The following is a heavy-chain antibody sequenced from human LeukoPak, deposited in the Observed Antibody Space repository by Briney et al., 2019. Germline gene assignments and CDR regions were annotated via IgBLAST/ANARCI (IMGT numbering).Heavy chain of an antibody. CDR1: GYTFSRYD. Sequence: ASVKVSCKGSGYTFSRYDINWVRQAPGQGLGVMGCMNPYRGNRDYAQKLQGRVTMTRNTSISTAYMEMSSLRSEDTAVEYCARGRWGSHSGYLYYYYYYMDVWGKGTTVTVSS. D-gene: IGHD5-12*01. CDR2: MNPYRGNR. CDR3: ARGRWGSHSGYLYYYYYYMDV. J-gene: IGHJ6*03. V-gene: IGHV1-8*01.